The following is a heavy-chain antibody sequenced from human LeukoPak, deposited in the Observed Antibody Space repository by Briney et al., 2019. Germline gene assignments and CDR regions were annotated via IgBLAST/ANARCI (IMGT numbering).Heavy chain of an antibody. J-gene: IGHJ4*02. CDR3: ASYYGDYYLLDY. V-gene: IGHV1-69*05. CDR2: VIPIFGTA. D-gene: IGHD4-17*01. Sequence: SVKVSCKASGGTFSSYAISWVRQAPGQGLEWMGRVIPIFGTANYAQKFQGRVTITTDESTSTAYMELSSLRSEDTAVYYCASYYGDYYLLDYWGQGTLVTVSS. CDR1: GGTFSSYA.